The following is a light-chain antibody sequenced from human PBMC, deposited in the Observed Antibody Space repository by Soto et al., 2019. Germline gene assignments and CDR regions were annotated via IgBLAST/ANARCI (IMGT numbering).Light chain of an antibody. Sequence: QSVLTQQPSVSGAPGQRVTISCTGSSSNIGAGYDVHWYQQLPGTAPKLLIYGNSNRPSGVPDRFSGSKSGTSASLAITGLQAEDEADYYCQSYDSSLSFYVFGTGTKLTVL. V-gene: IGLV1-40*01. J-gene: IGLJ1*01. CDR3: QSYDSSLSFYV. CDR2: GNS. CDR1: SSNIGAGYD.